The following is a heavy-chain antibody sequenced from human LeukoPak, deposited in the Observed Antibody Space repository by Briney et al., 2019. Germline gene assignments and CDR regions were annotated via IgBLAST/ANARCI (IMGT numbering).Heavy chain of an antibody. CDR2: IRYDGSNK. CDR1: GFTFSSYG. D-gene: IGHD5-24*01. Sequence: GGSLRLSCAASGFTFSSYGMHWVRQAPGKGLEWVAFIRYDGSNKYYADSVKGRFTISRDNSKNTLYLQMNSLRAEDTAVYYCAKDRGGYNHYFDYWGQGTLVTVSS. V-gene: IGHV3-30*02. CDR3: AKDRGGYNHYFDY. J-gene: IGHJ4*02.